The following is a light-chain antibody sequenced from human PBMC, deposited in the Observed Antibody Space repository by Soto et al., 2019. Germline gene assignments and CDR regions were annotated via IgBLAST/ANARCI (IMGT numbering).Light chain of an antibody. CDR1: QSVSSF. CDR3: QHRSSWPGA. V-gene: IGKV3-11*01. CDR2: DAS. J-gene: IGKJ3*01. Sequence: EGVLTQSPDTLSLSPGERATLSCRASQSVSSFLAWYQQKPGQAPRLLIYDASNRATGIPARFSGSGSGTDFTLTISSLEPEDFAVYYCQHRSSWPGAFGPGTKVDIK.